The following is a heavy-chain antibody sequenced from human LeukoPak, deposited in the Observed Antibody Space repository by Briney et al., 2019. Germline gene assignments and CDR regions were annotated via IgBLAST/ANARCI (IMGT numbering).Heavy chain of an antibody. CDR3: ARSRFGVVTSFDY. CDR2: ISYDGSNQ. J-gene: IGHJ4*02. CDR1: GFTFSSYA. Sequence: GRSLRLSCAASGFTFSSYAMHWVRQAPGKGLEWVAVISYDGSNQYYADSVKGRFTISRDNSMNTLYLQMNSLRAEDTAVYYCARSRFGVVTSFDYWGQGTLVTVSS. V-gene: IGHV3-30*01. D-gene: IGHD3-3*01.